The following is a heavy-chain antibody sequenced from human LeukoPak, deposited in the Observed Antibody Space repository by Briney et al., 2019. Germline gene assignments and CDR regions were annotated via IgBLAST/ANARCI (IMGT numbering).Heavy chain of an antibody. CDR2: MNPNSGNT. V-gene: IGHV1-8*01. CDR3: ARGVTMVRGAKGGKYYFDY. Sequence: ASVKVSCKASGYTFTSYDINWVRQATGQGLEWMGWMNPNSGNTGYAQKFQGRVTMTRNTSISTAYMELSSLRSEDTAVYYCARGVTMVRGAKGGKYYFDYWGQGTLVTVSS. CDR1: GYTFTSYD. D-gene: IGHD3-10*01. J-gene: IGHJ4*02.